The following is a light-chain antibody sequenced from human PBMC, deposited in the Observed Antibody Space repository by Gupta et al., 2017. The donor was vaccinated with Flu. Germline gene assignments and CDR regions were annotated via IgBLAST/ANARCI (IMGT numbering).Light chain of an antibody. CDR3: EAWDDSQNGHYV. CDR1: TSNIGSNY. CDR2: GNN. Sequence: QSVLAQPPSASGPPGQRVTMACSGRTSNIGSNYVNWYQQVPGTAPNLLIYGNNQRPSGGPDRFSGSNSGTSAALAISGLQAEEEADYYCEAWDDSQNGHYVFGTGTKVTVL. J-gene: IGLJ1*01. V-gene: IGLV1-44*01.